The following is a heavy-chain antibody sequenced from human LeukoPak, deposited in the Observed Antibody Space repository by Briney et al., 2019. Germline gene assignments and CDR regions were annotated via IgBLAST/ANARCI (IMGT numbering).Heavy chain of an antibody. CDR3: ARVGRGDHTWGSYSCDH. J-gene: IGHJ4*02. CDR2: ISSSGRT. CDR1: GDSFSSYH. Sequence: SETLSLTCTVSGDSFSSYHWSWLRQPPGKGLEWIGYISSSGRTSYNPSLKSRVTISVDTSKNQFSLKLSSVTAAGTAVYYCARVGRGDHTWGSYSCDHWGQGTLVSVSA. D-gene: IGHD3-16*01. V-gene: IGHV4-59*01.